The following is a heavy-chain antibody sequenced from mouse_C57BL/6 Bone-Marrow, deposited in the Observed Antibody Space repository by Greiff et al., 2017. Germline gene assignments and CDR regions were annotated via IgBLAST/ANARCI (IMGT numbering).Heavy chain of an antibody. J-gene: IGHJ1*03. Sequence: EVQLVESEGGLVQPGSSMKLSCTASGFTFSDYYMAWVRQVPEKGLEWVANINYDGSSTYYLDSLKSRFIISRDNAKNILYLQMSSLKSEDTATYYCARGPRERYFDVWGTGTTVTVSS. CDR3: ARGPRERYFDV. V-gene: IGHV5-16*01. CDR1: GFTFSDYY. CDR2: INYDGSST.